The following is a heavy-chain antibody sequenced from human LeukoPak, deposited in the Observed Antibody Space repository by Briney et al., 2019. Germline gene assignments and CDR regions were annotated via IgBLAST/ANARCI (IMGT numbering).Heavy chain of an antibody. CDR1: GYTFTSYG. D-gene: IGHD2-2*01. V-gene: IGHV1-18*01. Sequence: ASVKVSCKASGYTFTSYGISWVRQAPGQGLEWMGWISAYNGNTNYAQKLQGRVTMTTDTSTSTAYMELRSPRSDDTAVYYCVRDLTYCSSTSCYYYYMDVWGKGTTVTVSS. J-gene: IGHJ6*03. CDR3: VRDLTYCSSTSCYYYYMDV. CDR2: ISAYNGNT.